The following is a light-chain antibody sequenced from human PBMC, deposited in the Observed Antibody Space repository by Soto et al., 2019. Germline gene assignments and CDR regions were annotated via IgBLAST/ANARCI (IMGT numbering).Light chain of an antibody. CDR3: VAWDDSLNGYVV. J-gene: IGLJ2*01. Sequence: QSGLPQPPSSYGTPGQGVTISCFGRSSKIGSNTVNWYQQLPGTAPKLVIYSNNQRPSGVPDRFSGSKSGTSASLAISGLQSEDEADYYCVAWDDSLNGYVVFGGGTKVTVL. CDR2: SNN. CDR1: SSKIGSNT. V-gene: IGLV1-44*01.